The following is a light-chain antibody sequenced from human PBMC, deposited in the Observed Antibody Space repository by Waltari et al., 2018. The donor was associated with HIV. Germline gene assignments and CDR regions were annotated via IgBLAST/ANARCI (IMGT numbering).Light chain of an antibody. J-gene: IGKJ3*01. Sequence: DIQMTQSPSSLSASVGASVSITCRASQTVLYALNWYQQKPGKPPKVLIYDASSLQSGVPSRFSGSGSGTDFTLTINSLQPDDFATYFCQQSYSSPLTFGPGTKVEIK. CDR2: DAS. CDR1: QTVLYA. V-gene: IGKV1-39*01. CDR3: QQSYSSPLT.